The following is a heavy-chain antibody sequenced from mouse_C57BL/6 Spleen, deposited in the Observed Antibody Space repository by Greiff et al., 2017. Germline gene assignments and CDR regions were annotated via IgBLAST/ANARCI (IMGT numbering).Heavy chain of an antibody. CDR3: APIYYDYPYAMDY. J-gene: IGHJ4*01. Sequence: QVQLQQSGAELARPGASVKLSCKASGYTFTSYGISWVKQRTGQGLEWIGEIYPSDSYTNYNQKFKGKATLTVDTSSSTAYMQLSSLTSEDSAVYYCAPIYYDYPYAMDYWGQGTSVTVSS. CDR2: IYPSDSYT. D-gene: IGHD2-4*01. CDR1: GYTFTSYG. V-gene: IGHV1-81*01.